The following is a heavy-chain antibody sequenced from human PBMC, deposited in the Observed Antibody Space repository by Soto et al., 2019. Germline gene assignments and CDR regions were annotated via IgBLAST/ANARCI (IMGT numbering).Heavy chain of an antibody. D-gene: IGHD2-15*01. CDR2: FDPEDGET. J-gene: IGHJ6*04. CDR1: GYTLTELS. CDR3: ATGVVSSRLLLRYCYLLSV. V-gene: IGHV1-24*01. Sequence: ASVKVSCKVSGYTLTELSMHWVRQAPGKGLKWMGGFDPEDGETIYTQKFQGRVTMTEDTSTDTAYMELSSLRSEDTAVYYCATGVVSSRLLLRYCYLLSVWGKGSTVTVSS.